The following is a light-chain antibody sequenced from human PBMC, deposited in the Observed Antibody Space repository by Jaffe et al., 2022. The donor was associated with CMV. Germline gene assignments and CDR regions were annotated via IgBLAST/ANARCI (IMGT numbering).Light chain of an antibody. CDR1: QSLLHSNGYNY. CDR3: MQALQTPYT. V-gene: IGKV2-28*01. CDR2: LGS. Sequence: DIVMTQSALSLPATPGEPASISCRSSQSLLHSNGYNYLDWYLQKPGQSPQLLIYLGSNRASGVPDRFSGSGSGTDFTLKISRVEAEDVGVYYCMQALQTPYTFGQGTKLEIK. J-gene: IGKJ2*01.